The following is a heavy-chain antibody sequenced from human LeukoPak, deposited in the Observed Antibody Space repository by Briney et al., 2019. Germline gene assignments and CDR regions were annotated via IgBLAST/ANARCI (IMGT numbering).Heavy chain of an antibody. D-gene: IGHD3-22*01. CDR3: ARGLMGGYPLFEY. V-gene: IGHV3-48*01. CDR2: ISSSSSTI. Sequence: PGGSLRLSCTASGFTFGDYGMSWVRQAPGKGLEWVSYISSSSSTIYYADSVKGRFTISRDNAKKSLYLQMNSLRAEDTALYYCARGLMGGYPLFEYWGQGALVTVSS. J-gene: IGHJ4*02. CDR1: GFTFGDYG.